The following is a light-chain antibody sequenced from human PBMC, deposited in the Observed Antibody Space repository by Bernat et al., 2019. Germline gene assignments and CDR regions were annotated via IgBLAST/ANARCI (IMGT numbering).Light chain of an antibody. CDR1: QSLVYSDGNTF. Sequence: DVVMTQSPLSLPVTLAQPASISCRSSQSLVYSDGNTFLSWFQQRPGQSPRRLIYQVSNRDSGVPDRFSGSGSGTDFTLKISRVEAEDVGVYYCMQGTYLPPTFGQGTKVEIK. V-gene: IGKV2-30*01. J-gene: IGKJ1*01. CDR2: QVS. CDR3: MQGTYLPPT.